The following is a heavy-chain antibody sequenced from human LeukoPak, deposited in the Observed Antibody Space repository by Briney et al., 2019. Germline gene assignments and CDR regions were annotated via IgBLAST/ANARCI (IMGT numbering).Heavy chain of an antibody. D-gene: IGHD6-19*01. CDR3: AKDYSSGWYPEYFQH. Sequence: PGGSLRLSCAVSGITFSSYWMHWVRQDPGRGLLWVSRINTQGTYTNYADSVKGRFTISRDNAKNTLYLQMNSLRAEDTAVYYCAKDYSSGWYPEYFQHWGQGTLVTVSS. J-gene: IGHJ1*01. V-gene: IGHV3-74*01. CDR1: GITFSSYW. CDR2: INTQGTYT.